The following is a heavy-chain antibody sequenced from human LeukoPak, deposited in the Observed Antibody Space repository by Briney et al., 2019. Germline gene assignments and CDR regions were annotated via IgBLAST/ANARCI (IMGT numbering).Heavy chain of an antibody. Sequence: SETLSLTCAVYGGSFRGYYWRWIPQPPGNGLEWIGEINHSGSTNYNPSLKSRVTISVDTSKNQFSLKLSSVTAADTAVYYCAKGGRGWYWGQGTLVTVSS. CDR3: AKGGRGWY. CDR2: INHSGST. V-gene: IGHV4-34*01. J-gene: IGHJ4*02. D-gene: IGHD6-19*01. CDR1: GGSFRGYY.